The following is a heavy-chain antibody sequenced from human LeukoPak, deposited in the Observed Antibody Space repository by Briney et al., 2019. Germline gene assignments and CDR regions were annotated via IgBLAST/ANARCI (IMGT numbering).Heavy chain of an antibody. CDR1: GYSFTSYW. J-gene: IGHJ4*02. CDR2: IYPGDSDT. Sequence: RGESLKISCKGSGYSFTSYWIGWVRQMPGKGLEWMGIIYPGDSDTRYSPSFQGQVTISADKSITTAYLQWSSLKASDTAMYYCARSGERSTSGFDYWGQGTLVTVSS. CDR3: ARSGERSTSGFDY. V-gene: IGHV5-51*01. D-gene: IGHD5/OR15-5a*01.